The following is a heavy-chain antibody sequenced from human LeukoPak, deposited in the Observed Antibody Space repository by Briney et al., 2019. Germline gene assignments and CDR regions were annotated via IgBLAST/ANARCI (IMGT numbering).Heavy chain of an antibody. Sequence: HGESLEISCKGSGYSFTSYWIGWVRQMPGKGLEWMGIIYPGDSDARYTPSFQGQVNISSDNSISTAYLQWSSLKASDTAMYYCARRLCSGGSCYYFDYWGQGTLVTVSS. J-gene: IGHJ4*02. CDR1: GYSFTSYW. D-gene: IGHD2-15*01. CDR2: IYPGDSDA. CDR3: ARRLCSGGSCYYFDY. V-gene: IGHV5-51*01.